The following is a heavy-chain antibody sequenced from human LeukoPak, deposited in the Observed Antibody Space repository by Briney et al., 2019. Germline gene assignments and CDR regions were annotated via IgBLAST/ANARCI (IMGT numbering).Heavy chain of an antibody. CDR2: INNDGTTI. V-gene: IGHV3-74*01. D-gene: IGHD5-24*01. CDR1: GFTLSSYW. CDR3: ARVTPHGYTDFDY. Sequence: GGSLRLSCAASGFTLSSYWMYWVRQAPGKGLVWVSRINNDGTTINYADSVKGRFTISRDNAKNTLYLQMNSLRVEDTAVYYCARVTPHGYTDFDYWGQGTLVTVSS. J-gene: IGHJ4*02.